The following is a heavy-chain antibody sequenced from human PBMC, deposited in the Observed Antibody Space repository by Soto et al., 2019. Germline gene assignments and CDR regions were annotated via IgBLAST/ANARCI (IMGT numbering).Heavy chain of an antibody. V-gene: IGHV4-39*01. J-gene: IGHJ4*02. D-gene: IGHD6-19*01. CDR1: GGSISSSSYY. CDR3: ARHVIEVAGKTIDY. CDR2: IYYSGST. Sequence: PSETLSLTCTVSGGSISSSSYYWGWIRQPPGKGLEWIGSIYYSGSTYYNPSLKSRVTISVDTSKNQFSLKLSSVTAADTAVYYCARHVIEVAGKTIDYWGQGTLVTVSS.